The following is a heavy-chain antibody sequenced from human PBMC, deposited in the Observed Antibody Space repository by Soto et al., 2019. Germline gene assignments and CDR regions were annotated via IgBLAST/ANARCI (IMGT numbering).Heavy chain of an antibody. CDR2: IKQDGTEK. Sequence: GGSLRLSCAASGLTSASGFTFSSYWMSWVRQAPGKGLEWVASIKQDGTEKQYVDSARGRFTISRDNAKNSLYLQMNSLRAEDTAVYYCARGSLWNHADYFDFWGQETLVTVSS. D-gene: IGHD2-21*01. CDR1: GFTFSSYW. V-gene: IGHV3-7*03. CDR3: ARGSLWNHADYFDF. J-gene: IGHJ4*02.